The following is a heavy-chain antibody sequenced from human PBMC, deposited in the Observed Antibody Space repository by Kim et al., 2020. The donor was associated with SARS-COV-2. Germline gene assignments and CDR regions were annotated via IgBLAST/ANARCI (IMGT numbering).Heavy chain of an antibody. CDR2: IYTSGST. D-gene: IGHD3-9*01. V-gene: IGHV4-61*02. CDR3: ARGGYDILTGYYPPTFDY. Sequence: SETLSLTCTVSGGSISSGSYYWSWIRQPAGKGLEWIGRIYTSGSTNYNPSLKSRVTISVDTSKNQFSLKLSSVTAADTAVYYCARGGYDILTGYYPPTFDYWGQGTLVTVSS. CDR1: GGSISSGSYY. J-gene: IGHJ4*02.